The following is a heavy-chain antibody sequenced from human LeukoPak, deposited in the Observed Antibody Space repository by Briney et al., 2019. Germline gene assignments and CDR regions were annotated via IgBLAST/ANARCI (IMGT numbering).Heavy chain of an antibody. J-gene: IGHJ4*02. Sequence: RASVKVSCKASGYTFTSYDINWVRQATGQGLEWMGWVNPNSGNTGYAQKFQGRVTMTRNTSISTAYMELSSLRSEDTAVYYCARIVEMATDDDYWGQGTLVTVSS. V-gene: IGHV1-8*01. CDR3: ARIVEMATDDDY. CDR1: GYTFTSYD. D-gene: IGHD5-24*01. CDR2: VNPNSGNT.